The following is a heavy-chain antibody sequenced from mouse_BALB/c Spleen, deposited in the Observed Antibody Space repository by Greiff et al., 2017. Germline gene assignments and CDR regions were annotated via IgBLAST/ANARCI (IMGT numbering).Heavy chain of an antibody. CDR2: INPSNGRT. V-gene: IGHV1S81*02. D-gene: IGHD1-1*01. J-gene: IGHJ4*01. CDR3: ASLYYGSSYAMDY. Sequence: VQLQQPGAELVKPGASVKLSCKASGYTFTSYWMHWVKQRPGQGLEWIGEINPSNGRTNYNEKFKSKATLTVDKSSSTAYMQLSSLTSEDSAVYYCASLYYGSSYAMDYWGQGTSVTVSS. CDR1: GYTFTSYW.